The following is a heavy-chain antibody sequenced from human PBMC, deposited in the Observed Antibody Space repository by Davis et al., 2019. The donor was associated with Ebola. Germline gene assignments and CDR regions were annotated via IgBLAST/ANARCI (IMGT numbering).Heavy chain of an antibody. CDR3: ARGWLRGGMDF. Sequence: HSQTLSLTRYISAVSVSSNSGAWTWISQSPSRGLEWLGRTYYSSKWYKDYAVSVKSRITIYPDTSKNQFSLQLNSVTPEDTALYYCARGWLRGGMDFWGEGTTVTVSS. J-gene: IGHJ6*04. CDR2: TYYSSKWYK. CDR1: AVSVSSNSGA. V-gene: IGHV6-1*01. D-gene: IGHD5-18*01.